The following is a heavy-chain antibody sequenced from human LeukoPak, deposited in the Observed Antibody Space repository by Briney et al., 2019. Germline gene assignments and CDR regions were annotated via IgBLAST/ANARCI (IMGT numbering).Heavy chain of an antibody. CDR3: ARVATGPLWWFDP. D-gene: IGHD1-14*01. V-gene: IGHV1-3*03. J-gene: IGHJ5*02. Sequence: ASVKVSCKASGYTFTSYAMHWVRQAPGQRLEWMGWINAGNGNTKYSQEFQGRVTITRDTSASTAYMELSSLRSEDMAVYYCARVATGPLWWFDPWGQGTLVTVSS. CDR1: GYTFTSYA. CDR2: INAGNGNT.